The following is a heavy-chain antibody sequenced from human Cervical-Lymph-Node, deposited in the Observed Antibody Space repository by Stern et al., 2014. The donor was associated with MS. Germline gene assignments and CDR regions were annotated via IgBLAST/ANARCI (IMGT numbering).Heavy chain of an antibody. D-gene: IGHD3-22*01. Sequence: VQLVESGAEVKKPGASVKVSCKASGYTFTSYGISWVRQAPGQGLEWMGWISAYSCDTNYAQKFQGRVTMTTDTSTSTAYMELRSLRSDDMAVYYCARDPRAMIKNGLDVWGQGTTVTVSS. J-gene: IGHJ6*01. CDR2: ISAYSCDT. V-gene: IGHV1-18*03. CDR3: ARDPRAMIKNGLDV. CDR1: GYTFTSYG.